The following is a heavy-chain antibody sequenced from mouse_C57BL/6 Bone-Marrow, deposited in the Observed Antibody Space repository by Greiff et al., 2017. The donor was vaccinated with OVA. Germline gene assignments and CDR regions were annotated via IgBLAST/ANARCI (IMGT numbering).Heavy chain of an antibody. J-gene: IGHJ2*01. Sequence: EVMLVESGGGLVKPGGSLKLSCAASGFTFSSYAMSWVRQTPEKRLEWVATISDGGSYTYYPDNVKGRFTISRDNAKNNLYLQMSHLKSEDTAMYYCASLLRGFDYWGQGTTLTVSS. D-gene: IGHD1-1*01. CDR1: GFTFSSYA. V-gene: IGHV5-4*03. CDR2: ISDGGSYT. CDR3: ASLLRGFDY.